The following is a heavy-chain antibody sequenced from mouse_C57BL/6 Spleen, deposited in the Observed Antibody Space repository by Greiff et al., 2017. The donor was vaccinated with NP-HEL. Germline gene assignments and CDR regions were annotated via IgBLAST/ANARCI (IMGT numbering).Heavy chain of an antibody. V-gene: IGHV1-26*01. Sequence: VQLQQSGPELVKPGASVKISCKASGYTFTDYYMNWVKQSHGKSLEWIGDINPNNGGTSYNQKFKGKATLTVDKSSSTAYMELRSLTSEDSAVYYCARWGNLRTYFDYWGQGTTLTVSS. CDR2: INPNNGGT. CDR3: ARWGNLRTYFDY. CDR1: GYTFTDYY. J-gene: IGHJ2*01. D-gene: IGHD1-1*01.